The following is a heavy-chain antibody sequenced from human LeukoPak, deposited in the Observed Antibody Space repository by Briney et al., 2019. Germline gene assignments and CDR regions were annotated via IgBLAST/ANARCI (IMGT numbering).Heavy chain of an antibody. CDR1: GFTFSAYA. J-gene: IGHJ3*02. CDR2: IRGGGTSE. Sequence: GGSLRLSCTASGFTFSAYATMWVRQAPGKGPEWVSAIRGGGTSEFYADSVKGRFRISRDNSKDTLFLQMNSLRAEDTAVYYCARDPNGDYIGAFDMWGPGTMVTVSS. V-gene: IGHV3-23*01. CDR3: ARDPNGDYIGAFDM. D-gene: IGHD4-17*01.